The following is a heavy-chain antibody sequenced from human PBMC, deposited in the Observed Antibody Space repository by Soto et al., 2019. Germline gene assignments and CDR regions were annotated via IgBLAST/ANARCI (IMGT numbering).Heavy chain of an antibody. CDR3: ARSANYIWGSVLLLPFDY. CDR1: GGSISSSSYY. V-gene: IGHV4-39*01. CDR2: IYYSGST. D-gene: IGHD3-16*01. J-gene: IGHJ4*02. Sequence: SETLSLTCTVSGGSISSSSYYWGWIRQPPGKGLEWIGSIYYSGSTYYNPSLKSRVTISVDTSKNQFSLKLSSVTAADTAVYYCARSANYIWGSVLLLPFDYWGQGTLVTVSS.